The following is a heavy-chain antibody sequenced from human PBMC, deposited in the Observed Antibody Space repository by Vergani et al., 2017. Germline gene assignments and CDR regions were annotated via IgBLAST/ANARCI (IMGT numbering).Heavy chain of an antibody. V-gene: IGHV3-11*05. Sequence: QVQLVESGGGLVKPGGSLRLSCAASGFTFSDYYMSWIRQAPGKGLEWVSSISSSSSYIYYADSVKGRFTISRDNSKNTLYLQMNSLRAEDTAVYYCARAKVAAGKIDYWGQGTLVTVSS. CDR1: GFTFSDYY. CDR3: ARAKVAAGKIDY. D-gene: IGHD6-13*01. CDR2: ISSSSSYI. J-gene: IGHJ4*02.